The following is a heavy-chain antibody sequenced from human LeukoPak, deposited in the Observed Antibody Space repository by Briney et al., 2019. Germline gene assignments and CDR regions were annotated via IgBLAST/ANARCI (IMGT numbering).Heavy chain of an antibody. CDR1: GGSFSGYY. J-gene: IGHJ4*02. CDR3: SRGTDAYKCGNS. V-gene: IGHV4-34*01. D-gene: IGHD5-24*01. Sequence: PSETLSLTCAVYGGSFSGYYRTWIRQPPGKGLEWIGEIHYSGRINYNPSLKSRATISADTSNNHFSLKMNSVTAADTAVYYCSRGTDAYKCGNSWGQGTLVTVSS. CDR2: IHYSGRI.